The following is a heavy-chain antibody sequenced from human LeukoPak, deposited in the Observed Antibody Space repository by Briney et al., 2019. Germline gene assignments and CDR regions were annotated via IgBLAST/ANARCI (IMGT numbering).Heavy chain of an antibody. CDR2: IYYSGST. Sequence: SETLSLTCTVSGGSISGYYWSWIRQPPGKGLEWIGYIYYSGSTNYNPSLKSRVTISVDTSKNQFSLKLSSVTAADTAVYYCARTTMVRGVIIALEYNWFDPWGQGTLVTVSS. V-gene: IGHV4-59*01. D-gene: IGHD3-10*01. CDR1: GGSISGYY. CDR3: ARTTMVRGVIIALEYNWFDP. J-gene: IGHJ5*02.